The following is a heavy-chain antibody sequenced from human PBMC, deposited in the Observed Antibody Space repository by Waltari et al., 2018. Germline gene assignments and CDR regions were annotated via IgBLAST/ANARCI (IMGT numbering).Heavy chain of an antibody. CDR1: GGSFSGYY. CDR3: AREHASTSCFDY. CDR2: INHSGST. J-gene: IGHJ4*02. V-gene: IGHV4-34*01. D-gene: IGHD2-2*01. Sequence: QVQLQQWGAGLLKPSETLSLTCAVYGGSFSGYYWSWIRQPPGKGLEWIGEINHSGSTNYNPSLKSRVTISVDTSKNQFSLKLSSVTAADTAVYYCAREHASTSCFDYWGQGTLVTVSS.